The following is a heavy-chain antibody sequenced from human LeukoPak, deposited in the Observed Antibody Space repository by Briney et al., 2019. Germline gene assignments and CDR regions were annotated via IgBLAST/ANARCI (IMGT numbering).Heavy chain of an antibody. CDR1: GGSISSSSYY. J-gene: IGHJ4*02. Sequence: PSETLSLTCTVSGGSISSSSYYWGWIRQPPGKGLEWIGRIYYSGSTYYNPSLKSRVTISVDTSKNQFSLKLSSVTAADTAVYYCARQDVDIVATMGPFDYWGQGTLVTVSS. CDR2: IYYSGST. V-gene: IGHV4-39*01. D-gene: IGHD5-12*01. CDR3: ARQDVDIVATMGPFDY.